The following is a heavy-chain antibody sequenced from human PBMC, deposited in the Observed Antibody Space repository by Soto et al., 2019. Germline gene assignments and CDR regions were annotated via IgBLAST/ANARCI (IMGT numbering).Heavy chain of an antibody. D-gene: IGHD2-2*01. CDR1: GFTFRSYG. CDR3: ARDRLVPYGYGMDV. J-gene: IGHJ6*02. Sequence: QMQLVESGGGVVQPGRSLRLSCAASGFTFRSYGIHWVRQAPGKGLEWVALIWCDGSKKYYVYSVKGRFAVSRENSKNTLYLQMNSLRVEDTAVYYCARDRLVPYGYGMDVWGQGTTVTVSS. CDR2: IWCDGSKK. V-gene: IGHV3-33*01.